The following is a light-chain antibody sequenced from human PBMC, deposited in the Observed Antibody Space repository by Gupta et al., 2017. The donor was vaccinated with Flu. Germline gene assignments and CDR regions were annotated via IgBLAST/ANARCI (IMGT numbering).Light chain of an antibody. CDR2: EVR. CDR3: CSYIGGSSWV. V-gene: IGLV2-23*02. CDR1: SSDIGYYNL. Sequence: HSALTQPASVSGSPGRSITITCTGTSSDIGYYNLVSWYQHHPDKAPKLIIYEVRKRPSGVSSRFSGSKSGNTASLTISGLQSEDEADYYCCSYIGGSSWVFGGGTKLTVL. J-gene: IGLJ3*02.